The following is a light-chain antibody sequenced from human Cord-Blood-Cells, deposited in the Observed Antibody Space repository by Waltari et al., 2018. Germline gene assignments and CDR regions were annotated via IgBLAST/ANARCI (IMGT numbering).Light chain of an antibody. CDR3: QQLNSYLIT. Sequence: DIQLTQSPSFLSASVGDRVTITCRASQGISSYLAWYQQKPGQAPKLLIYAAATLQSGVPSRFSGSGSGTEFTLTIISLQPEDFATYYCQQLNSYLITFGQGTRLEIK. V-gene: IGKV1-9*01. J-gene: IGKJ5*01. CDR1: QGISSY. CDR2: AAA.